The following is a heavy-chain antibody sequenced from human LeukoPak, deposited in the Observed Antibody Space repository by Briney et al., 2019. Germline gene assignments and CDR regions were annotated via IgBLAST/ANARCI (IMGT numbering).Heavy chain of an antibody. CDR2: ISSSGSTI. V-gene: IGHV3-48*03. CDR1: GFTFNSYE. CDR3: ARGVITIFGVVDD. D-gene: IGHD3-3*01. Sequence: PGGSLRLSCAASGFTFNSYEMNWLRQAPGKGLEWVSYISSSGSTIYYAGSVKGPFTISRDNAKNSLYLQMYSLRAEHTAVYYCARGVITIFGVVDDWGQVTLVTVSS. J-gene: IGHJ4*02.